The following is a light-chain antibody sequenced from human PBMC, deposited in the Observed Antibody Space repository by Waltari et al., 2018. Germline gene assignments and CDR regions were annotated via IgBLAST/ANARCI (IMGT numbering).Light chain of an antibody. Sequence: DIQLTQSPSFLSASVGDRVTITCRASQGISSYLAWYQQKPGKVPKLLIYAASTLQSGVPSRFSGSGSGTEFALTISSLQPEDFATYYCQQLNSYPKGTFGQGTKVEIK. V-gene: IGKV1-9*01. J-gene: IGKJ1*01. CDR1: QGISSY. CDR2: AAS. CDR3: QQLNSYPKGT.